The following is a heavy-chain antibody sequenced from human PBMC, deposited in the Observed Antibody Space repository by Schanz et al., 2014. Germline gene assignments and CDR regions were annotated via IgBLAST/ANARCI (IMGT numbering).Heavy chain of an antibody. D-gene: IGHD6-6*01. CDR2: INAGTGNA. J-gene: IGHJ4*02. CDR3: ARDQSPYTNSTDVKYFDY. Sequence: QVQLVQSGGEVKTPGASVKVSCKASGYSFTPFPIHWVRQAPGQRLEWMGWINAGTGNAEYSQKFQGRVTITRDTLASAAYKDLRSLRSDDTAVYYCARDQSPYTNSTDVKYFDYWGQGSLVTVSS. CDR1: GYSFTPFP. V-gene: IGHV1-3*01.